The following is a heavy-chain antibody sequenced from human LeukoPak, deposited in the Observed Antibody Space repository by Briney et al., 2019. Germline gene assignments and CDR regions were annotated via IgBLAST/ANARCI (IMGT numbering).Heavy chain of an antibody. D-gene: IGHD3-10*01. CDR3: VRGMVRGVIISSGFDY. V-gene: IGHV3-64D*06. J-gene: IGHJ4*02. CDR2: ISSNGGST. CDR1: GFTFSSYW. Sequence: PGGSLRLSCAASGFTFSSYWMHWVRQAPGKGLEYVSAISSNGGSTYYADSVKGRFTISRDNSKNTLYLQMSSLRAEDTAVYYCVRGMVRGVIISSGFDYWGQGTLVTVSS.